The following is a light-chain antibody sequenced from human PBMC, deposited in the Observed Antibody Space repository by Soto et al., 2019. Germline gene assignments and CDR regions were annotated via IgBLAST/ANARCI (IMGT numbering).Light chain of an antibody. CDR2: EVT. CDR3: SLYTVNNMI. Sequence: QSVLTQPPSASGPPGQSVTISCTGTTSDVGYYKTVSWYQQYPGQAPKLLIFEVTKRPSGVPDRFSGSKSADTAYLTVSGLQADDEADYYCSLYTVNNMIFGGGTKLTVL. V-gene: IGLV2-8*01. CDR1: TSDVGYYKT. J-gene: IGLJ2*01.